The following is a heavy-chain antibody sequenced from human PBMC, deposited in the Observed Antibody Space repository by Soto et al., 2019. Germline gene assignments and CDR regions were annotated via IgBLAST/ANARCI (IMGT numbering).Heavy chain of an antibody. D-gene: IGHD1-1*01. CDR3: AIEHDALDV. V-gene: IGHV3-30-3*01. Sequence: QVQLVESGGGVVQPGRSLTLSCAASGFPFTSYAIQWVRQAPGKGLEWVAVISHDGGIKHYADSVKGRFTISRDNYKNTLYLQMNSLRDEDTAVYHCAIEHDALDVWGQGTTVTVAS. J-gene: IGHJ6*02. CDR1: GFPFTSYA. CDR2: ISHDGGIK.